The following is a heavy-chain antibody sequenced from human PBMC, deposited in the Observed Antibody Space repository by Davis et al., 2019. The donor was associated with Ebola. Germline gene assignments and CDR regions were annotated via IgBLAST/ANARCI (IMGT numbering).Heavy chain of an antibody. Sequence: GESLKISCAASGFTFSSYAMSWVRQASGKGLEWVGRIRSKANSYATAYAASVKGRFTISRDDSKNTAYLQMNSLRAEDTAVYYCARDSFVILEWSEYYFDYWGQGTLVTVSS. CDR1: GFTFSSYA. J-gene: IGHJ4*02. CDR3: ARDSFVILEWSEYYFDY. V-gene: IGHV3-73*01. D-gene: IGHD3-3*01. CDR2: IRSKANSYAT.